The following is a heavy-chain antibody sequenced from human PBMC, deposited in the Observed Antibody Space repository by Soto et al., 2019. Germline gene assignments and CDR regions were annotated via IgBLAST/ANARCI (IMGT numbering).Heavy chain of an antibody. CDR2: ISGTSDYI. V-gene: IGHV3-21*01. CDR3: ARFLLRGGKVDAFDI. J-gene: IGHJ3*02. D-gene: IGHD3-16*01. Sequence: PGGSLRLSCATSGFTFSSSSMNWVRQAPGKRLEWVSSISGTSDYIDYADSVKGRFTISRDNSKNTLYLQMNSLRAEDTAVYYCARFLLRGGKVDAFDIWGQGTMVTVSS. CDR1: GFTFSSSS.